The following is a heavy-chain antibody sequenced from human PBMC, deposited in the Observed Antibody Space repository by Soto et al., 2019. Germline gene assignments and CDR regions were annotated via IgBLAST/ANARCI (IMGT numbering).Heavy chain of an antibody. CDR3: APDPLRFGILDY. CDR2: FDPEDGET. D-gene: IGHD3-10*01. CDR1: GYTLTELS. Sequence: ASVKVSCKVSGYTLTELSMHWVRQAPGKGLEWMGGFDPEDGETIYAQKFQGRVTMTEDTSTDTAYMELSSLRSEDTAVYYCAPDPLRFGILDYWGQGTLVTVSS. J-gene: IGHJ4*02. V-gene: IGHV1-24*01.